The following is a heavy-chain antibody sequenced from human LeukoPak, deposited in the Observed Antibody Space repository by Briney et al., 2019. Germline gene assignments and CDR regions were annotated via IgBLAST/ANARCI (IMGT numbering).Heavy chain of an antibody. Sequence: SQTLSLTCTVSGGSISSGSYYWNWIRQPAGKGLEWIGRIHTSGSTNYNPSLKSRVTISVDTSKNQFSLKLSSVTAADTAVYYCAREANPPGSFFDYWGQGTLVTVSS. D-gene: IGHD6-6*01. J-gene: IGHJ4*02. CDR2: IHTSGST. V-gene: IGHV4-61*02. CDR3: AREANPPGSFFDY. CDR1: GGSISSGSYY.